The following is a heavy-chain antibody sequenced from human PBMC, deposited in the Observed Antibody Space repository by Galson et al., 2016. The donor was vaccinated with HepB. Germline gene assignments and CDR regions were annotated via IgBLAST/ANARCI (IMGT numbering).Heavy chain of an antibody. Sequence: SLRLSCAASGFTFSRYAMHWVRQAPGKGLEWVALISYDGSDQYYADSVRGRFTISRDNSKNTLYLQVNSLRLEDTAVYYCARPFQWLIQWDYLDFWGQGTLVTVSS. V-gene: IGHV3-30-3*01. J-gene: IGHJ4*02. CDR1: GFTFSRYA. CDR3: ARPFQWLIQWDYLDF. D-gene: IGHD5-12*01. CDR2: ISYDGSDQ.